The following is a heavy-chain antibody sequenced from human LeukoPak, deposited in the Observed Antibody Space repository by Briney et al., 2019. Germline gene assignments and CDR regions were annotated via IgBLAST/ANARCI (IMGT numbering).Heavy chain of an antibody. Sequence: SETLSLTCTVSGGSISSSDYYWGWIRQPPGKGLEWIGSIYYSGSTYYNPSLKSRVTVSVDTSKNQFSLKLSSVTAADTAVYYCARQGKRYYYDYWGQGTLVTVSS. CDR2: IYYSGST. CDR3: ARQGKRYYYDY. D-gene: IGHD1-14*01. J-gene: IGHJ4*02. V-gene: IGHV4-39*01. CDR1: GGSISSSDYY.